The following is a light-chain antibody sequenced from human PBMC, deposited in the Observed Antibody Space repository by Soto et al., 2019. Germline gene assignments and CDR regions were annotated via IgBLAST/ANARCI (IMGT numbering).Light chain of an antibody. J-gene: IGKJ1*01. CDR1: QSVSSSY. Sequence: EIVYTQPPGTLSLSPGETPTLHCRASQSVSSSYLAWYQQKPGQAPRLLIYGASSRATGIPDRFSGSGSGTDFTLTISRLEPEDFAVYYCQQYGSSPWTFGQGTKVDIK. CDR3: QQYGSSPWT. V-gene: IGKV3-20*01. CDR2: GAS.